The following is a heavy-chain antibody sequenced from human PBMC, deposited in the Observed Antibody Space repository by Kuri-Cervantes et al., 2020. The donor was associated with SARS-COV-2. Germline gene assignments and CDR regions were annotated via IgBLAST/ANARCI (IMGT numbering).Heavy chain of an antibody. CDR1: GFSFSNFA. Sequence: GGSLRLSCAASGFSFSNFAMNWVRQAPGKGLEWVSLISGNADSTYYADSVKGRFTISRDNSKNTLYLQMDSLRAEDTAVYYCAKGHNSGWHKPPIDYWGQGALVTVSS. V-gene: IGHV3-23*01. D-gene: IGHD6-19*01. CDR3: AKGHNSGWHKPPIDY. CDR2: ISGNADST. J-gene: IGHJ4*02.